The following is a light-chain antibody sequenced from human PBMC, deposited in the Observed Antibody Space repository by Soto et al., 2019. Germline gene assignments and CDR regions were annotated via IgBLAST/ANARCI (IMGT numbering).Light chain of an antibody. CDR3: SSYTSNSTLV. CDR1: SSDVGRYNY. CDR2: EVS. Sequence: QSALTQPASVSGSPGQSITITCTGTSSDVGRYNYVSWYQHHPGNVPKLMIYEVSDRPSGVSNRFSGSNSGNTASLTISGLQAEDEADYFCSSYTSNSTLVFGGGTKLTVL. J-gene: IGLJ3*02. V-gene: IGLV2-14*01.